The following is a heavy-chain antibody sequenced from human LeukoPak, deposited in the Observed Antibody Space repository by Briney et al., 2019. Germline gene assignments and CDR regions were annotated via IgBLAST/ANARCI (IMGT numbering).Heavy chain of an antibody. D-gene: IGHD3-10*01. Sequence: SETLSLTCTVSGGSISSGSYYWSWIRQPAGKVLEWIGRIYTSGSTNYNPSLKSRLTISVDTSKNQFSLKLSSVTAADTAVYYCARLKPTPTTYYYGSGRKGYFDYWGQGTLVTVSS. J-gene: IGHJ4*02. CDR3: ARLKPTPTTYYYGSGRKGYFDY. CDR1: GGSISSGSYY. CDR2: IYTSGST. V-gene: IGHV4-61*02.